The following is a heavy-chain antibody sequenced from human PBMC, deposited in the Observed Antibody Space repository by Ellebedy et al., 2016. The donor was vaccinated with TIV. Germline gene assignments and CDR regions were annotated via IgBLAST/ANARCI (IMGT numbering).Heavy chain of an antibody. CDR2: ISWDGGST. Sequence: GESLKISCAASGFTFSSYAMSWVRQAPGKGLEWVSLISWDGGSTYYADSVKGRFTISRDNSKNSLYLQMNSLRAEDTALYYCAKAYYYGSGSLDYWGQGTLVTVSS. CDR3: AKAYYYGSGSLDY. D-gene: IGHD3-10*01. CDR1: GFTFSSYA. V-gene: IGHV3-43D*03. J-gene: IGHJ4*02.